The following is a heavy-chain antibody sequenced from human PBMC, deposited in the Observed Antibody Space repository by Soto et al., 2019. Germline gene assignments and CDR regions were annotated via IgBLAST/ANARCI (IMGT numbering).Heavy chain of an antibody. CDR1: GDSISSAVSY. J-gene: IGHJ4*02. CDR3: ARESNLHVFDY. V-gene: IGHV4-30-4*01. CDR2: TNGEGSA. Sequence: SETLSLTCTVSGDSISSAVSYWRWVRQPPGKGLEWIGETNGEGSAFYNPSLKTRVAISLDTPKNQFSLKLSSMTAADTAVYYCARESNLHVFDYWGQGTLVTVSS.